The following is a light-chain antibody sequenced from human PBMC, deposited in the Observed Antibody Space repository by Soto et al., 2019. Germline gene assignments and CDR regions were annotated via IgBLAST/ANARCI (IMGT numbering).Light chain of an antibody. CDR1: KNDIGVYDF. CDR2: EVV. Sequence: QSALTQPPSASGSPGQSVTISCTGTKNDIGVYDFVSWYQHHPGKAPRLIIYEVVQRPSGVPDRFSGSKSGNTASLTVSGLQAADEADYSCKSYAGSNPYVFGSGTKVTVL. J-gene: IGLJ1*01. CDR3: KSYAGSNPYV. V-gene: IGLV2-8*01.